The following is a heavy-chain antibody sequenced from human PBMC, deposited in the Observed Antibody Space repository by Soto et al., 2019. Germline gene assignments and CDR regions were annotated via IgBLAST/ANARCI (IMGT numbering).Heavy chain of an antibody. J-gene: IGHJ6*03. CDR3: ARGIYYYYYYMDV. Sequence: SGAEVKKPGASVKVSCKASGFTFTSYGMHWVRQTPGQRLEWMGWINAGNGNTKYSQKFQGRVTITRDTSASTAYMELSSLRSEDTAVYYCARGIYYYYYYMDVWGKGTTVTVSS. CDR1: GFTFTSYG. CDR2: INAGNGNT. V-gene: IGHV1-3*01.